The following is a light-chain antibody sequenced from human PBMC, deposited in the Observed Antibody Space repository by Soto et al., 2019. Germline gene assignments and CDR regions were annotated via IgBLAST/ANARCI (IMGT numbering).Light chain of an antibody. Sequence: EIVMTQSPANLSVSPGERATLSCRASQSVSSNLAWYQQKPGQGPRLLIYGASTRATGIPARFSGSGSGTEFTLTISSLQSEDFAVYHFQQYTKWPKYTFGQGTKVKIK. V-gene: IGKV3-15*01. J-gene: IGKJ2*01. CDR3: QQYTKWPKYT. CDR2: GAS. CDR1: QSVSSN.